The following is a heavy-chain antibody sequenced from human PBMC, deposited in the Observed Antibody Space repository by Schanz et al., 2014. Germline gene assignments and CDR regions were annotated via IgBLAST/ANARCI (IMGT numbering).Heavy chain of an antibody. CDR3: AREARCFDS. CDR2: INSNSGDP. D-gene: IGHD6-6*01. V-gene: IGHV7-4-1*02. CDR1: GYSFSDFP. Sequence: QVQLVQSASELKTPGASVRVSCKASGYSFSDFPINWVRQAPGQGLEWMGWINSNSGDPIYAQGFTGRFVFSLDTSVSTAYLQISSLKAEDTAIYYCAREARCFDSWGQGTLVTVSS. J-gene: IGHJ5*01.